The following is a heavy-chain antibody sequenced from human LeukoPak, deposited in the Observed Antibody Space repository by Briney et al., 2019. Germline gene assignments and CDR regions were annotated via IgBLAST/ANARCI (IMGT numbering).Heavy chain of an antibody. D-gene: IGHD3-10*02. V-gene: IGHV3-7*01. J-gene: IGHJ6*04. CDR1: GFTFSAYW. Sequence: GGSLRLSCAASGFTFSAYWMNWFRQTPGKGLEWVAKIKADGGEKDHVASVKGRFTISRDNAKNSLYLQMNSLRAEDTAVYYCAELGITMIGGVWGKGTTVTISS. CDR2: IKADGGEK. CDR3: AELGITMIGGV.